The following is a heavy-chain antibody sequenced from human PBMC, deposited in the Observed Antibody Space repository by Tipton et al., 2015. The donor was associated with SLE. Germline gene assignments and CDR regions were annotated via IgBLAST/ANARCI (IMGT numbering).Heavy chain of an antibody. J-gene: IGHJ6*03. CDR3: ARVKYLAFYYYMDV. CDR2: IDESGNT. CDR1: GGSLNDHS. Sequence: LRLSCTVSGGSLNDHSWTWIRQPPGQGLEWIGEIDESGNTNYNPSLKSRVTLSVDTSKKQFSLELTSVTAADTAVFFCARVKYLAFYYYMDVWGKGTTVTVSS. D-gene: IGHD2/OR15-2a*01. V-gene: IGHV4-34*01.